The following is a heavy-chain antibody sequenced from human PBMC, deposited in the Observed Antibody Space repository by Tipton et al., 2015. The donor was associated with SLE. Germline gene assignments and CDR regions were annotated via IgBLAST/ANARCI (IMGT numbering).Heavy chain of an antibody. Sequence: SLRLSCAASGFTVSSNYMSWVRQAPGKGLGWVSVIYSGGSTYYADSVKGRFTISRDNSKNTLYLQMNSLGAEDTAVYYCARPYCGGGSCYLGAFDIWGQGTMVTVSS. CDR1: GFTVSSNY. V-gene: IGHV3-53*05. CDR2: IYSGGST. CDR3: ARPYCGGGSCYLGAFDI. J-gene: IGHJ3*02. D-gene: IGHD2-15*01.